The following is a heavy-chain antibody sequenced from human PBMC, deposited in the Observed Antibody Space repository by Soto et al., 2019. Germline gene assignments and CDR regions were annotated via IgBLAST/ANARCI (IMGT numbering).Heavy chain of an antibody. D-gene: IGHD1-26*01. J-gene: IGHJ4*02. CDR3: ARQRDSREGDF. Sequence: EVQLVESGGGLVKPGGSLRLSCVASEFSFSDNSMKWVRQAPGKGLEWVSSISSTSIYIFYADSVKGRFTISRDNAKNSLYLQMSSLRAEDTDVYYCARQRDSREGDFWGQGTLVTVSS. CDR2: ISSTSIYI. V-gene: IGHV3-21*01. CDR1: EFSFSDNS.